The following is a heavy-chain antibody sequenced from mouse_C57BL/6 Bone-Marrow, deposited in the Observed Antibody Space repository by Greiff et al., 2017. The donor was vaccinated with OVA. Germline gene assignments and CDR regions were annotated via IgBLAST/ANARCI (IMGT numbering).Heavy chain of an antibody. CDR2: ISSGGSYT. D-gene: IGHD1-1*01. CDR3: ARQDMGYYYGSSFWFAD. V-gene: IGHV5-6*01. CDR1: GFTFSSYG. J-gene: IGHJ3*01. Sequence: EVQVVESGGDLVKPGGSLKLSCAASGFTFSSYGMSWVRQTPDKRLEWVATISSGGSYTYYPDSVKGRFTISRDNAKNTLYLQMSRLKSEDTAMYYCARQDMGYYYGSSFWFADWGQGTLVTVSA.